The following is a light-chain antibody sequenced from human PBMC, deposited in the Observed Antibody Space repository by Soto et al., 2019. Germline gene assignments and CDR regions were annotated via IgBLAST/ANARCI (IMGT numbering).Light chain of an antibody. CDR3: HQYDNSPWT. CDR2: GAS. Sequence: ETVLTQSPGTLSLSPGERATLSCSASQSVTSSYLAWYQQKPGQAPRLFIYGASSRATGIPDRFSGSGSGTDFTLTISRLEPEDFAVYYCHQYDNSPWTFGQGTKVDIK. J-gene: IGKJ1*01. V-gene: IGKV3-20*01. CDR1: QSVTSSY.